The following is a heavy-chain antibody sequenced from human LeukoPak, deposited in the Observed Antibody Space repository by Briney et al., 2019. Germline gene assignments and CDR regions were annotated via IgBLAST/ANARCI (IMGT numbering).Heavy chain of an antibody. CDR1: GGSISSHY. CDR2: IYYSGST. D-gene: IGHD1-1*01. J-gene: IGHJ5*02. Sequence: SETLSLTCTVSGGSISSHYWSWIRQPPGKGLEWIGYIYYSGSTNYNPSLKSRVTISVDTSKNQFSLKLSSVTAADTAVYYCARDVTTGWFDPWGQETLVTVSS. V-gene: IGHV4-59*11. CDR3: ARDVTTGWFDP.